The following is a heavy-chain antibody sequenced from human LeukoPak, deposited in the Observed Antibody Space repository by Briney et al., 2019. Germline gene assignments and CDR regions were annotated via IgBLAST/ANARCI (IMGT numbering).Heavy chain of an antibody. CDR1: GGSISSGGYS. D-gene: IGHD3-22*01. J-gene: IGHJ4*02. V-gene: IGHV4-30-2*01. Sequence: PSETLSLTCAVSGGSISSGGYSWSWIRQPPGKGLEWIGYIYHSGSTYYNPSLKSRVTILVDRSKNQFSLKLSSVTAADTAVYYCARVHYDSSGYAQAPYFDYWGQGTLVTVSS. CDR3: ARVHYDSSGYAQAPYFDY. CDR2: IYHSGST.